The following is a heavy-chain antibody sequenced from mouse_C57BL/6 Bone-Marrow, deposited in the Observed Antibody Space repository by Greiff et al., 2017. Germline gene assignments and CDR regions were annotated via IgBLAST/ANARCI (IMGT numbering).Heavy chain of an antibody. CDR2: ISYDGSN. Sequence: EVKLMESGPGLVKPSQSLSLTCSVTGYSITSGYYWNWIRQFPGNKLEWMGYISYDGSNNYNPSLKNRISITRDTSKNQFFLQLNSVTTEDTATYYCAREAFDYWGQGTTLTVSS. CDR3: AREAFDY. J-gene: IGHJ2*01. V-gene: IGHV3-6*01. CDR1: GYSITSGYY.